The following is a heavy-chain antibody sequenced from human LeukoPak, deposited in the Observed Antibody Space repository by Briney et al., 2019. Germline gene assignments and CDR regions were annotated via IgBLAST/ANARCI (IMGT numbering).Heavy chain of an antibody. V-gene: IGHV4-34*01. Sequence: SETLSLTCAVYGGSFSGYYWSWIRQSPGKGLEWIGSIYYSGSTYYNPSLKSRVTISVDTSKNQFSLKLSSVTAADTAVYYCARAGGGIVGATRGKNYFDYWGQGTLVTVSS. CDR1: GGSFSGYY. D-gene: IGHD1-26*01. J-gene: IGHJ4*02. CDR2: IYYSGST. CDR3: ARAGGGIVGATRGKNYFDY.